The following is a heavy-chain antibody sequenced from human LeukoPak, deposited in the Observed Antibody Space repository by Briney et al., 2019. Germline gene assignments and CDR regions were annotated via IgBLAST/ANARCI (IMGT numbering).Heavy chain of an antibody. Sequence: PGGSLRLSCAASGFTFSSYAMSWVRQAPGKGLEWVSAISGSGGSTHYADSVKGRFTISRDNSKNTLYLQMNSLRAEDTAVYYCAKESTVTTRPSYGYWGQGTLVTVSS. CDR2: ISGSGGST. CDR1: GFTFSSYA. D-gene: IGHD4-17*01. V-gene: IGHV3-23*01. J-gene: IGHJ4*02. CDR3: AKESTVTTRPSYGY.